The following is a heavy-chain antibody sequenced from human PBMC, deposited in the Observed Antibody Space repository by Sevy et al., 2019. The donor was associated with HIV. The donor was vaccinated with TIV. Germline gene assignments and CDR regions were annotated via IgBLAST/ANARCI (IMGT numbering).Heavy chain of an antibody. CDR1: RFSFNGYG. CDR2: IRYDGSNK. J-gene: IGHJ5*02. CDR3: ARGTPAFCTGGVCFNWFDP. D-gene: IGHD2-8*02. V-gene: IGHV3-30*02. Sequence: GGSLRLSCAASRFSFNGYGMHWVRQAPGKGLEWVAFIRYDGSNKYYADSVKGRFTISRDDSKNKLYLQMNGLRAEETALYYCARGTPAFCTGGVCFNWFDPWGQGTLVTVSS.